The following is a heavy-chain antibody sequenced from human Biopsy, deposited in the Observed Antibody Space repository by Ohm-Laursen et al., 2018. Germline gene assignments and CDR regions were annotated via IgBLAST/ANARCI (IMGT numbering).Heavy chain of an antibody. CDR3: ATGPYYDTRFYYNVRPFDF. V-gene: IGHV1-24*01. Sequence: SVKVSCKVSGYTLNELSMHWVRQVPGKGLEWMGGFAPENGKTVYAQNFQARVSLTEDTSTDTVYMEVTSLRSDDTAVYYCATGPYYDTRFYYNVRPFDFWGQGTLVTVSS. J-gene: IGHJ4*02. CDR1: GYTLNELS. D-gene: IGHD3-10*01. CDR2: FAPENGKT.